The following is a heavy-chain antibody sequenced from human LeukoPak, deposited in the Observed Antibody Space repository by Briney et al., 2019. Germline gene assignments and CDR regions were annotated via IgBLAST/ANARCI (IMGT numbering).Heavy chain of an antibody. Sequence: PGGSLRLSCAASGFSLSSYAMHWVRQAPGKGLEWVAIISYDGSKKYYADSVKGRFTISRDNSKNTLYLQMNSLRAEDTAVYYCAKGQLPVVLLAYWGQGTLVTVSS. CDR1: GFSLSSYA. J-gene: IGHJ4*02. D-gene: IGHD3-3*01. V-gene: IGHV3-30*04. CDR3: AKGQLPVVLLAY. CDR2: ISYDGSKK.